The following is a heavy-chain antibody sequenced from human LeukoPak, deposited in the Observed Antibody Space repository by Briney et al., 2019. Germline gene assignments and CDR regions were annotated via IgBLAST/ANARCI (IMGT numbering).Heavy chain of an antibody. CDR3: ARDNGNKYYFDY. CDR1: GFTFSSYA. D-gene: IGHD2-8*01. V-gene: IGHV3-21*04. CDR2: INSRGSGE. J-gene: IGHJ4*02. Sequence: GGSLRLSCAASGFTFSSYAMSWVRQAPGKGLEWVSSINSRGSGEYYADSVKGRFTISRDNAKRSLYLQMNSLRAEDTAVYYCARDNGNKYYFDYWGQGTLVTVSS.